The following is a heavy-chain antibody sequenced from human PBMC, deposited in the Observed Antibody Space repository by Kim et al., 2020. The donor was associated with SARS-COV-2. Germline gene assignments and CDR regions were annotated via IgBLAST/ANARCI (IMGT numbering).Heavy chain of an antibody. CDR2: ATT. D-gene: IGHD5-12*01. V-gene: IGHV3-23*01. CDR3: AKSGLLGY. Sequence: ATTYYPGSVRGRFTIYRDNSKNPLYLQMNNLRAEDTAVYFCAKSGLLGYWGQGTRVTVSS. J-gene: IGHJ4*02.